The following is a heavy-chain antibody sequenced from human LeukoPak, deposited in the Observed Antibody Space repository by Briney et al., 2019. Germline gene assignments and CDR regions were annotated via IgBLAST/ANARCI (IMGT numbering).Heavy chain of an antibody. CDR1: GGTFSSYA. J-gene: IGHJ3*02. Sequence: VASVTLSCTASGGTFSSYALTWVRQAPGQGLEWMGGIIPIFGTANYAQKFQGRVTITADESTSTAYMELSSLRSEDTAVYYCARDLWVGSLDIVVVPAVTRAFYIWGQGAMVTVSS. CDR2: IIPIFGTA. V-gene: IGHV1-69*01. CDR3: ARDLWVGSLDIVVVPAVTRAFYI. D-gene: IGHD2-2*03.